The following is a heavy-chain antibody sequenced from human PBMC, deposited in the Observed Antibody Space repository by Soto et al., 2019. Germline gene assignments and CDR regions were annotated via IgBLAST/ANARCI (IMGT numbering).Heavy chain of an antibody. J-gene: IGHJ4*02. Sequence: QVQLVQSGAEVKKPGASVKVSCKASGYTFTNYYMHWVRQAPGQGLEWMGIINPSSGGTTYAQKFQGRVTMTRDTSTSTVYVELRSLISEDTAVYYCAIWLGESLGDYWGQGTLVTVSS. CDR1: GYTFTNYY. D-gene: IGHD3-10*01. CDR2: INPSSGGT. CDR3: AIWLGESLGDY. V-gene: IGHV1-46*01.